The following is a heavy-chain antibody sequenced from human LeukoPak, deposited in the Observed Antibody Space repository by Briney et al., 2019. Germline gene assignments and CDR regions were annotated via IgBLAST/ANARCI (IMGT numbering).Heavy chain of an antibody. J-gene: IGHJ4*02. CDR2: IDWDDDK. CDR3: ARSVVGENPFDY. CDR1: GFSLSTSKMR. D-gene: IGHD1-26*01. Sequence: SGPALVKPTQTLTLTCTFSGFSLSTSKMRVSWIRQPPGKALEWLARIDWDDDKFYSTSLKTRLTISKDTSKNQVVLTMTNMDPVDTATYYCARSVVGENPFDYWGQGTLVTVSS. V-gene: IGHV2-70*04.